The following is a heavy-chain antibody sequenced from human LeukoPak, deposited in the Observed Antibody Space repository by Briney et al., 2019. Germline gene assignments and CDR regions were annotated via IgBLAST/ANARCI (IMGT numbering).Heavy chain of an antibody. V-gene: IGHV3-11*01. CDR3: ARGAHYYDSSGYVY. J-gene: IGHJ4*02. Sequence: PGGSLRLSCAASGFTFSDYYMRWIRQAPGKGLEGVSYISSSGSTIYYADSVKGRFTISRDNAKNSLYLQMNSLRAEDTAVYCCARGAHYYDSSGYVYWGQGTLVTVSS. D-gene: IGHD3-22*01. CDR2: ISSSGSTI. CDR1: GFTFSDYY.